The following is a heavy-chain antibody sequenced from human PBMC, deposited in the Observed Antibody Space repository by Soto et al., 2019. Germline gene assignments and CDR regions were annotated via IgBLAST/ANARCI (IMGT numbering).Heavy chain of an antibody. D-gene: IGHD3-16*01. Sequence: SETLSLTCTVSGGSISAFYWSWVRQPPGKGLEWIGYLYYSDNTNYNPSLKSRVTISVDASKNQVSLRLTSVTAADTAVYYCARVGGVAARTFDYWGQGTVVTVYS. J-gene: IGHJ4*02. CDR1: GGSISAFY. V-gene: IGHV4-59*01. CDR3: ARVGGVAARTFDY. CDR2: LYYSDNT.